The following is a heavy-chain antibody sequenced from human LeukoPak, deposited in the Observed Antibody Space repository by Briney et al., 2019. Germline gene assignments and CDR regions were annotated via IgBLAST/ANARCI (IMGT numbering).Heavy chain of an antibody. CDR2: IYTSGST. V-gene: IGHV4-4*07. D-gene: IGHD3-22*01. Sequence: PSETPSLTCTVSGGSISSYYWSWIRQPAGKGLEWIGRIYTSGSTNYNPSLKSRVTISVDTSKNQFSLKLSSVTAADTAVYYCARQGGDYYDSSGYSDDDAFDIWGQGTMVTVSS. CDR1: GGSISSYY. CDR3: ARQGGDYYDSSGYSDDDAFDI. J-gene: IGHJ3*02.